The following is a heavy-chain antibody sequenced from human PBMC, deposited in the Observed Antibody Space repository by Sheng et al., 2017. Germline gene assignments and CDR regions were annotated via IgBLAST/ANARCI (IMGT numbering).Heavy chain of an antibody. CDR2: ISGSGGST. CDR1: GFTFSSYA. D-gene: IGHD3-3*01. Sequence: EVQLLESGGGLVQPGGSLRLSCAASGFTFSSYAMSWVRQAPGKGLEWVSAISGSGGSTYYADSVKGRFTISRDNSKNTLYLQMNSLRAEDTAVYYCAKGGAGFLEWLFQDYYYMDVWGQGTTVTVSS. V-gene: IGHV3-23*01. CDR3: AKGGAGFLEWLFQDYYYMDV. J-gene: IGHJ6*03.